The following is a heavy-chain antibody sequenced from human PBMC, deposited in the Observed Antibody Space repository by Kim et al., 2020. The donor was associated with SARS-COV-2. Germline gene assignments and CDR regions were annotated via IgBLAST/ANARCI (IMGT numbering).Heavy chain of an antibody. CDR1: GGSISSSSYY. V-gene: IGHV4-39*07. Sequence: SETLSLTCTVSGGSISSSSYYWGWIRQPPGKGLEWIGSIYYSGSTYYNPSLKSRVTISVDTSKNQFSLKLSSVTAADTAVYYCARDPYDGGWANWFDPWGQGTLVTVSS. J-gene: IGHJ5*02. D-gene: IGHD6-19*01. CDR2: IYYSGST. CDR3: ARDPYDGGWANWFDP.